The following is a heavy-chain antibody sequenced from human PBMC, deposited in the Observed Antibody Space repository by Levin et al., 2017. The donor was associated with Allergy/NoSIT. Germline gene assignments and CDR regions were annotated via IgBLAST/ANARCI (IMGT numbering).Heavy chain of an antibody. CDR3: AREPAYSSSSDYFDY. CDR2: IFYSGST. D-gene: IGHD6-6*01. CDR1: GGSISSNSYF. J-gene: IGHJ4*02. V-gene: IGHV4-39*01. Sequence: ASQTLSLTCTVSGGSISSNSYFWAWIRQPPGKGLEWIGNIFYSGSTYYNPSLKSRVTISVDTSKNQFSLKLSSVTAADTAVYYCAREPAYSSSSDYFDYWGQGTLVTVAS.